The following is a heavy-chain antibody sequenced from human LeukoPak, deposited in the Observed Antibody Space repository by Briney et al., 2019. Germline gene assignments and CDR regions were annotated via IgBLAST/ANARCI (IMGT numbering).Heavy chain of an antibody. Sequence: GGSLRLSCAASGFTFSSYSMNWVRQAPGKGLEWVSAISGSGGSTYYADSVKGRFTISRDNSKNTLYVQMNSLRAEDTAVYYCAKSFYGDYARALDYWGQGTLVTVSS. J-gene: IGHJ4*02. V-gene: IGHV3-23*01. CDR2: ISGSGGST. D-gene: IGHD4-17*01. CDR3: AKSFYGDYARALDY. CDR1: GFTFSSYS.